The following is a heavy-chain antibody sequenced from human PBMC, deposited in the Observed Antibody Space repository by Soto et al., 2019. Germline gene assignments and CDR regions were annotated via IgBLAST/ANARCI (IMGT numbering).Heavy chain of an antibody. CDR1: GYSFTSYW. Sequence: PGESLKISCKGSGYSFTSYWIGWVRQMPGKGLEWMGIIYPGDSDTRYSPSFQGQVTISADKSISTAYLQWSSLKASDTAMYYCASAKLDIVAVPAPDAFDIWGQGTMVTVSS. CDR2: IYPGDSDT. J-gene: IGHJ3*02. CDR3: ASAKLDIVAVPAPDAFDI. D-gene: IGHD2-2*01. V-gene: IGHV5-51*01.